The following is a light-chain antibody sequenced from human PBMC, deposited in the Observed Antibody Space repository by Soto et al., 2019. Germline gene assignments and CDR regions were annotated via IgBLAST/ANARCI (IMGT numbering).Light chain of an antibody. CDR1: QSISSW. V-gene: IGKV1-5*01. CDR2: AAS. CDR3: QQYYSYPHT. Sequence: DIQMTKSPSTLSAAVGDIVTITCRASQSISSWLAWYQQQPGRAPNLLIYAASGLQSGVPSRFSVSGSGTDFTLTISCLQYEDFATYSRQQYYSYPHTFSQGTKVDI. J-gene: IGKJ1*01.